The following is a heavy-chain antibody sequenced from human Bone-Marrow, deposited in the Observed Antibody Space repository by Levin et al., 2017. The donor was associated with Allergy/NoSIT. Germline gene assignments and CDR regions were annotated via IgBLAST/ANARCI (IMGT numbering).Heavy chain of an antibody. CDR2: IYYSGST. Sequence: PGKGLEWIGYIYYSGSTYYNPSLKSRLTISVDTSKNQFSLNLRSVTAADTAVYYCARVAVTHYSYAMDVWGQGTTVIVSS. J-gene: IGHJ6*02. V-gene: IGHV4-30-4*01. D-gene: IGHD4-17*01. CDR3: ARVAVTHYSYAMDV.